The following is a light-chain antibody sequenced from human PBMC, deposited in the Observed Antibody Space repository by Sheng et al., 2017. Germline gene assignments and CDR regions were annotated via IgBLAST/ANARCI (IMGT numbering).Light chain of an antibody. V-gene: IGKV1-13*02. CDR3: QQANSFPRT. Sequence: AIQLTQSPSSLSASVGDRVTITCRASQGIASALVWYQHNPGKAPKLLIYDASSLESGVSSRFSGSGSGTDFSLTITSLHPEDFATYYCQQANSFPRTFGQGPSWRS. CDR1: QGIASA. CDR2: DAS. J-gene: IGKJ2*01.